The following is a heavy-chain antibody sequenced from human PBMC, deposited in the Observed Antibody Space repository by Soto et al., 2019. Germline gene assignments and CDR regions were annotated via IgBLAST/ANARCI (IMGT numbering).Heavy chain of an antibody. CDR1: GGSISSGGYS. J-gene: IGHJ6*02. CDR3: ARLTRYYGMDV. Sequence: QLQLQESGSGLVKPSQTLTLNFAVSGGSISSGGYSWSWIRQPPGKGLEWIGYIYHSGSTYYNPSLKSRVTISVDRSKNQFSLKLSSVTVADTAVYYCARLTRYYGMDVWGQGTTVTVSS. CDR2: IYHSGST. V-gene: IGHV4-30-2*01.